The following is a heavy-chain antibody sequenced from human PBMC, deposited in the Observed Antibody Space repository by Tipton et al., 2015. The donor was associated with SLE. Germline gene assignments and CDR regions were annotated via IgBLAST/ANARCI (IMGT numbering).Heavy chain of an antibody. V-gene: IGHV3-66*01. CDR1: GFTVSTNY. CDR2: IYSDGRT. Sequence: SLRLSCAASGFTVSTNYMTWVRQAPGKGLEWVSLIYSDGRTFYADSVKGKFIISRDTSKNTLYLQMDSLRAEDTATYYCAKDHFREAFDIWGQGTMVTVSS. J-gene: IGHJ3*02. CDR3: AKDHFREAFDI. D-gene: IGHD3-3*02.